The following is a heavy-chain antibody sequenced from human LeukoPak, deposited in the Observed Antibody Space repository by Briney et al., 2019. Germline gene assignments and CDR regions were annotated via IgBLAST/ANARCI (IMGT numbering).Heavy chain of an antibody. CDR3: ARALMTLVRGVPRTTWFDP. CDR1: GGSFSGYY. CDR2: ISESGTT. Sequence: SETLSLTCGVFGGSFSGYYWTWVRQAPGKGLEWIGEISESGTTNYSASLNNRVTLSVDTSKNQFSLKMTSLTAADTGVFYCARALMTLVRGVPRTTWFDPWGQGTLVTVSS. V-gene: IGHV4-34*01. J-gene: IGHJ5*02. D-gene: IGHD3-10*01.